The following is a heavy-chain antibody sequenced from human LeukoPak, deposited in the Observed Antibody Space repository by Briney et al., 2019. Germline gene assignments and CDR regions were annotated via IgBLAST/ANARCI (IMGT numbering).Heavy chain of an antibody. CDR3: ARRITAASTYYFDY. CDR1: GFTFSNHA. CDR2: ISANGINT. J-gene: IGHJ4*02. Sequence: GGSLRLSCVASGFTFSNHAMNWVRQAPGKGLEWVSSISANGINTYYADSVKGRFTISRDNSKNTLYLQMNGLRAEDAAVYYCARRITAASTYYFDYWGQGTLVPVSS. V-gene: IGHV3-23*01. D-gene: IGHD6-25*01.